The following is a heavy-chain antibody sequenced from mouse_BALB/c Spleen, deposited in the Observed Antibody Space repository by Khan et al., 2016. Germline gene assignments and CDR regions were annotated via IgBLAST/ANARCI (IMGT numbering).Heavy chain of an antibody. J-gene: IGHJ4*01. Sequence: EVELVESGGGLVKPGGSLKLSCAASGFTFSSYAMSWVRQIPEKRLEWVATISSGGSYTFYPDSVKGRFTISRDNAKNILYLQMGSLRSEDTAMYYLARRDYDYDVGAMDYWGQGTSVTVSS. CDR3: ARRDYDYDVGAMDY. V-gene: IGHV5-9-3*01. D-gene: IGHD2-4*01. CDR2: ISSGGSYT. CDR1: GFTFSSYA.